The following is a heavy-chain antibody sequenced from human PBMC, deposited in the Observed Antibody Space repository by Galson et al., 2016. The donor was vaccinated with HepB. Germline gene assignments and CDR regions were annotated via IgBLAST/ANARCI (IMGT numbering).Heavy chain of an antibody. J-gene: IGHJ5*02. CDR2: TYYRSKWYN. CDR1: GDSVSSNSAA. V-gene: IGHV6-1*01. D-gene: IGHD2-15*01. Sequence: CAISGDSVSSNSAAWTWIGQSPLRGLEWLGRTYYRSKWYNDYAVSVKSRISIHPDTSKNQFSLQLNSVTPEDTAVYYCARVRCSPFRCQNWFDPWGQGTLVTVSS. CDR3: ARVRCSPFRCQNWFDP.